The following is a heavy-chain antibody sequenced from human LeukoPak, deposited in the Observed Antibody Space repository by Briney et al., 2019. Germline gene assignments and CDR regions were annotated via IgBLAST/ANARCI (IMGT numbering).Heavy chain of an antibody. Sequence: PGGSLRLSCAASGFTFSSYGMHWVRQAPGKGLEWVAVISYDGGNKYYADSVKGRFTISRDNSKNTLYLQMNRLRAEDTAVYYCAKDGLAAALDYWGQGTLVTVSS. D-gene: IGHD6-13*01. V-gene: IGHV3-30*18. CDR3: AKDGLAAALDY. CDR2: ISYDGGNK. CDR1: GFTFSSYG. J-gene: IGHJ4*02.